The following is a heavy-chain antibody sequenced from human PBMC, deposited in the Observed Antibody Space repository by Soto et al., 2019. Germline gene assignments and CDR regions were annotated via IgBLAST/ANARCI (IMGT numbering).Heavy chain of an antibody. CDR2: ISAYNGNT. D-gene: IGHD3-3*01. CDR3: ARDRNYDFWSGYLTGDY. CDR1: GYTFTSYG. V-gene: IGHV1-18*01. J-gene: IGHJ4*02. Sequence: ASVKVSCKASGYTFTSYGISWVRQAPGQGLEWMGWISAYNGNTNYAQKLQGRVTMTTDTSTSTAYMELRSLRSDDTAVYYCARDRNYDFWSGYLTGDYWGQGTLVTVSS.